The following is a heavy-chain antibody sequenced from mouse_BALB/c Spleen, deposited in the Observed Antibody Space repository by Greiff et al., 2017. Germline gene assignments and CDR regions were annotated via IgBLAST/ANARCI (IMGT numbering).Heavy chain of an antibody. Sequence: EVQRVESGGGLVQPGGSRKLSCAASGFTFSSFGMHWVRQAPEKGLEWVAYISSGSSTIYYADTVKGRFTISRDNPKNTLFLQMTSLRSEDTAMYYCARGDYGNYLYYFDYWGRGTTLTVSS. CDR3: ARGDYGNYLYYFDY. D-gene: IGHD2-1*01. J-gene: IGHJ2*01. V-gene: IGHV5-17*02. CDR1: GFTFSSFG. CDR2: ISSGSSTI.